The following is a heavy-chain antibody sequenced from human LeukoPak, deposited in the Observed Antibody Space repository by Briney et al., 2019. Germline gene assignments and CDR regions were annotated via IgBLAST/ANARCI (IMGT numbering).Heavy chain of an antibody. CDR3: ARDVPSLGMDV. Sequence: GGSLRLSCAASGFTFSSYWMHWVRQAPGKGLEWVAVIWYDGNNKYYAESVKGRFTISRDNSKNTLYLQMNSLRAEDTAVYYCARDVPSLGMDVWGQGTTVTVSS. CDR1: GFTFSSYW. CDR2: IWYDGNNK. V-gene: IGHV3-33*08. J-gene: IGHJ6*02.